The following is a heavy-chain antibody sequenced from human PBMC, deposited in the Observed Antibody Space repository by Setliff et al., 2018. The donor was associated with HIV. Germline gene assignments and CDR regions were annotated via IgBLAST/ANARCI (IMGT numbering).Heavy chain of an antibody. CDR1: GGSISSGSYY. Sequence: SETLSLTCTVSGGSISSGSYYWSWIRQPAGKGLEWIGHIYTSGSTNYNPSLKSRVTISVDTSKNQFSLNLSSVTAADTAVYYCARSSEDFDYWGQGTLVTVSS. D-gene: IGHD3-3*01. V-gene: IGHV4-61*09. J-gene: IGHJ4*02. CDR2: IYTSGST. CDR3: ARSSEDFDY.